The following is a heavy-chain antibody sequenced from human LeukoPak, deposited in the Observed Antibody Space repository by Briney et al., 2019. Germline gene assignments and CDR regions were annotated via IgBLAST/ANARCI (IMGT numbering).Heavy chain of an antibody. V-gene: IGHV3-7*05. J-gene: IGHJ3*02. D-gene: IGHD1-26*01. CDR2: IKQDGSAK. CDR3: AKDGVRGAIDAFDI. CDR1: GFTFSTYW. Sequence: GSRWLSCAASGFTFSTYWVSWVRQAPGKGLEWVANIKQDGSAKYYVDSVKGRFCICRDNAKNSLYLQMNSLRAEDTAVYYCAKDGVRGAIDAFDIWGQGTLGPVSS.